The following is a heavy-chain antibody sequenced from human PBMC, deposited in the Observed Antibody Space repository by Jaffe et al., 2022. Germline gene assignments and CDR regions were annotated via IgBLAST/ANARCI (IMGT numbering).Heavy chain of an antibody. D-gene: IGHD2-15*01. CDR3: ARGGYCSGGSCYSYAFDI. CDR1: GGTFSSYA. CDR2: IIPIFGTA. V-gene: IGHV1-69*01. Sequence: QVQLVQSGAEVKKPGSSVKVSCKASGGTFSSYAISWVRQAPGQGLEWMGGIIPIFGTANYAQKFQGRVTITADESTSTAYMELSSLRSEDTAVYYCARGGYCSGGSCYSYAFDIWGQGTMVTVSS. J-gene: IGHJ3*02.